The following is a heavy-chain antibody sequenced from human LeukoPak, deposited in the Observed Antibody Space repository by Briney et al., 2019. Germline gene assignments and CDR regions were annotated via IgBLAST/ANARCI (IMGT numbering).Heavy chain of an antibody. D-gene: IGHD2-15*01. Sequence: ASVKVSCTASGYTFTSYYITWVRQAPGQGLEWVGWISGYNGIANYAQNFQGRATMTIDTSTNTASLEVRSLRAEDTAVYYCARDFLGVSGVVAYYYGMDVWGQGTTVTVSS. CDR3: ARDFLGVSGVVAYYYGMDV. CDR2: ISGYNGIA. J-gene: IGHJ6*02. CDR1: GYTFTSYY. V-gene: IGHV1-18*01.